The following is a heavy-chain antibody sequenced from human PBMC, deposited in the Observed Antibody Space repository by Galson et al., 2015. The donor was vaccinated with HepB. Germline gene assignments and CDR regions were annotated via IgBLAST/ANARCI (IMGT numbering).Heavy chain of an antibody. D-gene: IGHD4-17*01. J-gene: IGHJ4*02. CDR2: ISSSSSYI. CDR1: GFTFSSYS. V-gene: IGHV3-21*01. Sequence: SLRLSCAASGFTFSSYSMNWVRQAPGKGLEWVSSISSSSSYIYYADSVKGRFTISRDNAKNSLYLQMNSLRAEDTAVYYCARQDYSYGDYVTRDYWGQGTLVTVSS. CDR3: ARQDYSYGDYVTRDY.